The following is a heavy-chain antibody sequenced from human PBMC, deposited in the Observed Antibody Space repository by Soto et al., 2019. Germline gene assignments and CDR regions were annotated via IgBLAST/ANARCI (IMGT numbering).Heavy chain of an antibody. CDR1: GGSISSSSYY. J-gene: IGHJ4*02. Sequence: SETLSLTCTVSGGSISSSSYYWGWIRQPPGKGLEWIGSIYYSGSTYYNPSLKSRVTISVDTSKNQFSLKLSSVTAADTAVYYCARHSGIAVAGDYWGQGTLVTVSS. CDR2: IYYSGST. D-gene: IGHD6-19*01. CDR3: ARHSGIAVAGDY. V-gene: IGHV4-39*01.